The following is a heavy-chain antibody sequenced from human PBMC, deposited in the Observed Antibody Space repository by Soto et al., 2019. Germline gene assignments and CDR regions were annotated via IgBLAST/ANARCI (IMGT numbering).Heavy chain of an antibody. CDR1: GFTLSSYG. CDR2: ISYDGSNK. D-gene: IGHD3-10*01. Sequence: QVQLVESGGGVVQPGRSLRLSCAASGFTLSSYGMHWVRQAPGKGLEWVAVISYDGSNKYYADSVKGRFTISRDNSKNTLYLQMNSLRAEDTAVYYCAKDWRKLYGSGSYFVYWGQGTLVTVSS. J-gene: IGHJ4*02. CDR3: AKDWRKLYGSGSYFVY. V-gene: IGHV3-30*18.